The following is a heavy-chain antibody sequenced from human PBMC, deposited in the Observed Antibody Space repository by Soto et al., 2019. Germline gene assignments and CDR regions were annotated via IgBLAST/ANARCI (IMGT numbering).Heavy chain of an antibody. V-gene: IGHV1-18*01. Sequence: GASVKVSCKASGYSFTTYGISWVRQAPGQGLERMGWISTYNGDTDYAQNLQGRVTMTTDTSTTTAYMELRSLRSDDTAVYYCAREGSRPYYYYGMDVWGQGTTVTVSS. J-gene: IGHJ6*02. CDR3: AREGSRPYYYYGMDV. CDR1: GYSFTTYG. CDR2: ISTYNGDT. D-gene: IGHD2-15*01.